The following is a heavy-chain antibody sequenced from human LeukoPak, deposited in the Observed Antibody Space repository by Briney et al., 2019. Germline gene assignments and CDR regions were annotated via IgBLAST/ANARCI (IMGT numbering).Heavy chain of an antibody. J-gene: IGHJ4*02. V-gene: IGHV3-30*03. Sequence: PGGSLRLSCAASGFIFSTYGMHWVRQAPGKGLEWVAVVSYDGSDKYYADSVKGRFTISRDISKNTLYLQMDSLRAEDTAVYYCARDRCGGNCYTFDYWAQGTLVTVTS. D-gene: IGHD2-21*02. CDR1: GFIFSTYG. CDR2: VSYDGSDK. CDR3: ARDRCGGNCYTFDY.